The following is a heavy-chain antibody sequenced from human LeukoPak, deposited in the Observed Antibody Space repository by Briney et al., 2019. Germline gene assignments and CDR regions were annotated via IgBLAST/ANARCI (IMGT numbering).Heavy chain of an antibody. J-gene: IGHJ5*02. CDR2: LSYSGDT. V-gene: IGHV4-39*01. D-gene: IGHD3-22*01. CDR1: GGSISTSNYF. CDR3: ARYHYYDTKWFDP. Sequence: SSETLSLTCTVSGGSISTSNYFWTWIRQPPGKGLEWIGTLSYSGDTYYNPSLTSRVPLSVDTSKNQFSLKLSSVTATDTAVYYCARYHYYDTKWFDPWGQGTLVTVSS.